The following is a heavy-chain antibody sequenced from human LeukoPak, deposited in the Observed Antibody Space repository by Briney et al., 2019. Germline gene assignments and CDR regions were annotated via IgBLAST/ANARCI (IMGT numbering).Heavy chain of an antibody. D-gene: IGHD4-23*01. J-gene: IGHJ4*02. Sequence: SVKVSCKASGFTFTSYGISWVRQAPGQGLEWMGGIIPIFGTANYAQKFQGRVTITADESTSTAYMELSSLRSEDTAVYYCARDGKESDYFDYWGQGTLVTVSS. CDR3: ARDGKESDYFDY. CDR2: IIPIFGTA. V-gene: IGHV1-69*13. CDR1: GFTFTSYG.